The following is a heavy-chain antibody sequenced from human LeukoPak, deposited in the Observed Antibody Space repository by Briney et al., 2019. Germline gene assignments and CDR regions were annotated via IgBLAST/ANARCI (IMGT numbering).Heavy chain of an antibody. D-gene: IGHD7-27*01. Sequence: SSETLSLTCTVSGGSISDYYWSWIRQPAGKGLEWIGRISTSGSTNYNPSLKSRVTMSLDTSKNHFSLKLNSVTAADTALYYCARDLGAVWYFDLWGRGTLVTVSS. CDR3: ARDLGAVWYFDL. CDR2: ISTSGST. CDR1: GGSISDYY. J-gene: IGHJ2*01. V-gene: IGHV4-4*07.